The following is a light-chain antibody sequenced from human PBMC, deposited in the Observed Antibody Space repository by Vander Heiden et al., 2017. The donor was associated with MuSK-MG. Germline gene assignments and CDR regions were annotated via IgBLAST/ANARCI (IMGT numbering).Light chain of an antibody. CDR3: QQYNNWPPCS. CDR2: GAS. Sequence: IVMTQPPATLSVSPGERTTLSCRASQSVSSTLAWYQQKPGQAPRLLIYGASTRATGIPARFSGSGSGTEFTLTISSLQSEDFAVYYCQQYNNWPPCSFGQGTKLEIK. V-gene: IGKV3-15*01. CDR1: QSVSST. J-gene: IGKJ2*04.